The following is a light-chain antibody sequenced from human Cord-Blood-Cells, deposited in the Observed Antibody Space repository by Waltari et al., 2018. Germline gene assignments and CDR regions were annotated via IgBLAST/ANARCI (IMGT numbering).Light chain of an antibody. Sequence: SSELTQDPAVSVALGQTVRITCQGESLRSYYASWYQKKPGQAPVLVIYGKNNRPSGIPDRFSGSSSGNTASLTITGAQAEDEADYYCNSRDSSGNSYVFGTGTKVTVL. CDR2: GKN. CDR3: NSRDSSGNSYV. V-gene: IGLV3-19*01. CDR1: SLRSYY. J-gene: IGLJ1*01.